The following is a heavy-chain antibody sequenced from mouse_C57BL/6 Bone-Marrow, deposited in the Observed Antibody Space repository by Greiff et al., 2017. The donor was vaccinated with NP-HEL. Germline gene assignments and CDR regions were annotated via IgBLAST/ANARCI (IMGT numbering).Heavy chain of an antibody. CDR3: TPNSEYY. CDR1: GFNIKDDY. V-gene: IGHV14-4*01. CDR2: IDPENGDT. D-gene: IGHD4-1*01. Sequence: EVQLQQSGAELVRPGASVKLSCTASGFNIKDDYMHWVKQRPEQGLEWIGWIDPENGDTEYASKFQGKATITADTSSNTAYLQLSSLTSEDTAVYYYTPNSEYYWGQGTTLTVSS. J-gene: IGHJ2*01.